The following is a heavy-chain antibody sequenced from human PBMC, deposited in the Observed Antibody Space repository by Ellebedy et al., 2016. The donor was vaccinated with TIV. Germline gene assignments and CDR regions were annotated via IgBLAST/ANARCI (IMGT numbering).Heavy chain of an antibody. V-gene: IGHV3-7*03. CDR2: IKEDGSDK. Sequence: GESLKISCAVSGFTFSNYLLSWVRQAPGKGLEWVASIKEDGSDKYYVDSVKVRFTISRDIAKNSLYLQMNSLRADDTAVYYCARPRPGYYFDYWGQGTLVTVSS. CDR1: GFTFSNYL. CDR3: ARPRPGYYFDY. J-gene: IGHJ4*02. D-gene: IGHD6-6*01.